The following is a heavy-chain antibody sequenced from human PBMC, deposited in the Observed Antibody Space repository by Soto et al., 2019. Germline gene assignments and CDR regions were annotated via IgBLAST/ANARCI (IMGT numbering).Heavy chain of an antibody. CDR1: GGSISSSSYY. J-gene: IGHJ3*02. V-gene: IGHV4-39*02. CDR3: AGEARGYSGYDSFIREADAFDI. Sequence: SETLSLTCTVSGGSISSSSYYWGWIRQPPGKGLEWIGSIYYSGSTYYNPSLKSRFTLSVDTSKNQFSLKLSPVTAADTAVYYCAGEARGYSGYDSFIREADAFDIWGQGTMVTVSS. CDR2: IYYSGST. D-gene: IGHD5-12*01.